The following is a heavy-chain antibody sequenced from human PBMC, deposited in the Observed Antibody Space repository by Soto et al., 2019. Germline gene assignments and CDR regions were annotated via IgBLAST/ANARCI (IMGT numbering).Heavy chain of an antibody. CDR1: GYSFTSYW. CDR2: IYPGDSDT. D-gene: IGHD6-19*01. J-gene: IGHJ6*02. V-gene: IGHV5-51*01. Sequence: GESLKISCKGSGYSFTSYWIGWVRQMPGKGLEWMGIIYPGDSDTRYSPSFQGQVTISADKSISTAYLQWSSLKASDTAMYYCARRGIIAVAGTVIYYGMDVWGQGTTVTDSS. CDR3: ARRGIIAVAGTVIYYGMDV.